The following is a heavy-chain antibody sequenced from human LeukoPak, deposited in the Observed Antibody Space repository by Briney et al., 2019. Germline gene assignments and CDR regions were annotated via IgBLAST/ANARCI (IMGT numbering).Heavy chain of an antibody. CDR3: GHIFNSSPYS. D-gene: IGHD2/OR15-2a*01. CDR2: IYWNDDK. Sequence: GSGPTLVKPTQTLTLTCTFSGFSLTTSGVAVGWIRQPPGKALEWLALIYWNDDKRYSPSLKSRLTITNDASKNQVVLTMTNMDPAETATYYCGHIFNSSPYSWGQGPLVTVSS. J-gene: IGHJ4*02. CDR1: GFSLTTSGVA. V-gene: IGHV2-5*01.